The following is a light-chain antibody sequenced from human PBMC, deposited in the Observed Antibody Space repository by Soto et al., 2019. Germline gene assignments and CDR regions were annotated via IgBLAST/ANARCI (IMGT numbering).Light chain of an antibody. V-gene: IGKV3-15*01. Sequence: EVVLTQSPATLSLSPGDRAALSCRASQSVSNKLVWYQQKPGQAPRLLIYAASTRATGIPARFSGSGSETEFTLTISSLQSEDLAVYYCQQYANWPKTFGQGTKVDIK. J-gene: IGKJ1*01. CDR1: QSVSNK. CDR3: QQYANWPKT. CDR2: AAS.